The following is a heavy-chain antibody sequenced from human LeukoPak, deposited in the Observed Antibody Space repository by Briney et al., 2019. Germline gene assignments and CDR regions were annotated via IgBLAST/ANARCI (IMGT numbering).Heavy chain of an antibody. Sequence: GGTLRLSCAASGFTVSSNYVSWVRQAPGKGLEWVSVIYGGSRTLYSDSVKGRFTISRDISKNTVYLQMSNLRAEDMAVYYCARDRVSSWYYFDYWGQGTLVTVSS. CDR2: IYGGSRT. CDR1: GFTVSSNY. J-gene: IGHJ4*02. D-gene: IGHD6-13*01. V-gene: IGHV3-66*01. CDR3: ARDRVSSWYYFDY.